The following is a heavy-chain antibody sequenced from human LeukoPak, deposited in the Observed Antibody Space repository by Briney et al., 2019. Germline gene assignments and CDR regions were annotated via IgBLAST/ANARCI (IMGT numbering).Heavy chain of an antibody. V-gene: IGHV4-59*08. CDR3: AGRDSSGYSNWFDP. D-gene: IGHD3-22*01. J-gene: IGHJ5*02. CDR1: GGSISNYY. Sequence: SETLSLTCTVSGGSISNYYWSWIRQPPGKGLEWIGYIYYSGSTNYNPSLKSRVTISVDTSKNQFSLKLSSVTAADTAVYYCAGRDSSGYSNWFDPWGQGTLVTVSS. CDR2: IYYSGST.